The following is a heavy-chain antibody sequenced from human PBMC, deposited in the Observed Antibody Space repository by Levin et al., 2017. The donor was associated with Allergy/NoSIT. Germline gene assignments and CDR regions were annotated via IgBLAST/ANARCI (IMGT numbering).Heavy chain of an antibody. D-gene: IGHD1/OR15-1a*01. CDR1: GYTFTSYD. Sequence: GESLKISCKASGYTFTSYDINWVRQATGQGLEWMGWMNPNSGNTGYAQKFQGRVTMTRNTSISTAYMELSSLRSEDTAVYYCARVSHWHTKGAIDYWGQGTLVTVSS. CDR2: MNPNSGNT. CDR3: ARVSHWHTKGAIDY. V-gene: IGHV1-8*01. J-gene: IGHJ4*02.